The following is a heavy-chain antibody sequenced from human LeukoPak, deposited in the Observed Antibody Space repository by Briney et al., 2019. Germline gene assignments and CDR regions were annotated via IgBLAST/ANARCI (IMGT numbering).Heavy chain of an antibody. V-gene: IGHV3-74*03. CDR3: IRDEALWRLDY. Sequence: GGSLRLSCAASGCTFSNHWMHWVRKAPGKGLVWVSRIDERGSNAMYADSVKGRFSISSDNAKNTVNLQMNSLRAEDTGVYYCIRDEALWRLDYWGQGTLVTVSS. CDR1: GCTFSNHW. D-gene: IGHD2-21*01. J-gene: IGHJ4*02. CDR2: IDERGSNA.